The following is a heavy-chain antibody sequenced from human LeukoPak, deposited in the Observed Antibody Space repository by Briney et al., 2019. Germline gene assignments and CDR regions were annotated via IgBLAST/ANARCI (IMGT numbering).Heavy chain of an antibody. D-gene: IGHD3-10*01. V-gene: IGHV3-48*04. CDR1: GFTFSSYS. J-gene: IGHJ5*02. CDR2: ISSSGTTI. CDR3: ARDQGGSGPDWFDP. Sequence: GGSLRLSCAASGFTFSSYSMNWVRQAPGKGLEWVSYISSSGTTIYCADSVKGRFTISRDNAKNSLYLQMSSLRAEDTAVYYCARDQGGSGPDWFDPWAREPWSPSPQ.